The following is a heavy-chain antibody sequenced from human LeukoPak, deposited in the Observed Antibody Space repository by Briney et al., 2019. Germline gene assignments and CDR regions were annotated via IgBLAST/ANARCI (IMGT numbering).Heavy chain of an antibody. CDR3: ARQEDQDDGHPNWFDP. J-gene: IGHJ5*02. D-gene: IGHD4-17*01. CDR1: GGSISSSGFC. Sequence: PSETLSLTCTVSGGSISSSGFCWGWIRQSPGKGLEWIGTIDYSGRTFYNPSLKSRVTISVDTAKNQFSLKLTSVTAADTAVYSCARQEDQDDGHPNWFDPWGQRTLVTVSS. CDR2: IDYSGRT. V-gene: IGHV4-39*01.